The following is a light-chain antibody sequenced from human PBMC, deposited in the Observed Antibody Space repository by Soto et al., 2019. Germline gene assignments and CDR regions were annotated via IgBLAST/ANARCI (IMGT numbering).Light chain of an antibody. V-gene: IGKV3-15*01. CDR3: QQYDKWPRT. CDR2: GAS. Sequence: EIVLTQSPGTLSLSPGEIGTLSCRASQSISRKLAWYQQTRGQAPRLLIYGASTRATGVPARFSGSGSGTEFTLTISNLQSEDFAVYHCQQYDKWPRTFGQGTKVDIK. CDR1: QSISRK. J-gene: IGKJ1*01.